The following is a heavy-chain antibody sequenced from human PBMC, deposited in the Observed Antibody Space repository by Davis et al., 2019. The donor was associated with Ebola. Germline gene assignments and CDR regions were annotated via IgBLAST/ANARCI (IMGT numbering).Heavy chain of an antibody. D-gene: IGHD2-15*01. V-gene: IGHV4-61*01. CDR1: GGSISSSSYY. CDR3: ARDPGTPNY. CDR2: IYYSGST. J-gene: IGHJ4*02. Sequence: MPSETLSLTCTVSGGSISSSSYYWSWIRQPPGKGLEWIGCIYYSGSTNYNPSLKSRVTISVDTSKNQFSLKLSSVTAADTAVYYCARDPGTPNYWGQGTLVTVSS.